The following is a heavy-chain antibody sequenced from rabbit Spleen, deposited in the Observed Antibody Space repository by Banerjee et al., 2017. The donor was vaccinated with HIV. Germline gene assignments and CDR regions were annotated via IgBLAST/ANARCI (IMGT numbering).Heavy chain of an antibody. CDR1: GIDFSDRDV. V-gene: IGHV1S40*01. D-gene: IGHD1-1*01. CDR2: INTATGKA. Sequence: QSLEESGGGLVKPGASLTLTCKASGIDFSDRDVMCWVRQAPGKGLEWIACINTATGKAVYASWAKGRFTISRTSSTTVTLQMTSLTAADTATYFCARDTSTSFSSYGMDLWGQGTLVTVS. J-gene: IGHJ3*01. CDR3: ARDTSTSFSSYGMDL.